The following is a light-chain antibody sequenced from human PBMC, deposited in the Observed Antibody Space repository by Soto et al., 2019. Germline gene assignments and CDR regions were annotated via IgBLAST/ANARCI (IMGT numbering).Light chain of an antibody. CDR1: SSDVGGYNY. V-gene: IGLV2-14*01. CDR3: QSYDSRLTAYV. CDR2: EVS. Sequence: QSALTQPASVSGSPGQSLTISCTGTSSDVGGYNYVSWYQQHPGKAPKLIIYEVSYRPSGVCDRCSGSKSGNTASLTISGLQAEDEADYYCQSYDSRLTAYVFGSGTKVTVL. J-gene: IGLJ1*01.